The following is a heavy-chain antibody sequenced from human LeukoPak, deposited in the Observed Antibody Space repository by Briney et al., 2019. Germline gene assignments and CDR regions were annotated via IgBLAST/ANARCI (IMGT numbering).Heavy chain of an antibody. V-gene: IGHV4-59*01. CDR2: IYYSGST. CDR3: ARVDIVVVPAAIPYYYYGMDV. D-gene: IGHD2-2*01. J-gene: IGHJ6*02. CDR1: GGSISSYY. Sequence: SETLSLTCTVSGGSISSYYWSWIRQPPGKGLEWIGYIYYSGSTNYNPSLKSRVTISVDTSKNQFSLKLSSVTAADTAVYYCARVDIVVVPAAIPYYYYGMDVWGQGTTVTVSS.